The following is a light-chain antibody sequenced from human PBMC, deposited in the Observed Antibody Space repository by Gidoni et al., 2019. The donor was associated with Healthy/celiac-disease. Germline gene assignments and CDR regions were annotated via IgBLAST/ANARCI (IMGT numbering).Light chain of an antibody. CDR1: QSVLYSSNNKNY. Sequence: DIVMTQSPDSLAVSLGERATINCKSSQSVLYSSNNKNYLAWYQQKPGQPPKLLIYWASTRESGVPDRFSGRGSGTDFTLAISRLQAEAVAVYYCQQYYSTPLTFGGGTKVEIK. J-gene: IGKJ4*01. CDR2: WAS. CDR3: QQYYSTPLT. V-gene: IGKV4-1*01.